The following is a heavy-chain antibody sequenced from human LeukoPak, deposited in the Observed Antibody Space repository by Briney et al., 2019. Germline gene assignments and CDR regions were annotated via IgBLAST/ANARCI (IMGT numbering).Heavy chain of an antibody. CDR1: GGSISSYY. J-gene: IGHJ6*02. V-gene: IGHV4-59*01. D-gene: IGHD3-10*01. CDR3: ARDRALWFGDYGMDV. Sequence: SETLSLTCTVSGGSISSYYWSWIRQPPGKGLEWIGYIYYSGSTNYNPSLKSRVTISVDTSKNQFSLKLSSVTAAGTAVYYCARDRALWFGDYGMDVWGQGTTVTVSS. CDR2: IYYSGST.